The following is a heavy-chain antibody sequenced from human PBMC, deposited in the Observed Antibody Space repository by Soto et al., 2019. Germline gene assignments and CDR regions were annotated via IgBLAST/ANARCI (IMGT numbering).Heavy chain of an antibody. Sequence: GGSLRLSCAASGFTFSSYSMNCVRQAPGKGLEWVSSISSSSSYIYYADSVKGRFTISRDYAKNSLYLQMNSLRAEDTAVYYCERDRIGGGHYYYGLDVWGQGPTVTVS. J-gene: IGHJ6*02. CDR3: ERDRIGGGHYYYGLDV. D-gene: IGHD3-3*01. V-gene: IGHV3-21*01. CDR2: ISSSSSYI. CDR1: GFTFSSYS.